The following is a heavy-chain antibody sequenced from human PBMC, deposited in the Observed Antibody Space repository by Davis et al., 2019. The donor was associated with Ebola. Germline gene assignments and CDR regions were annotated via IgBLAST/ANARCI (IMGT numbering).Heavy chain of an antibody. CDR1: GFTFSTHS. Sequence: GESLKISCAASGFTFSTHSMNWVRQAPGKGLEWVSSISSSSSYIYYADSVKGRFTISRDNAKNSLYLQMNSLRDEDTAVYYCARSLSQSTLAADSWGQGTLVTVSS. CDR2: ISSSSSYI. CDR3: ARSLSQSTLAADS. J-gene: IGHJ4*02. V-gene: IGHV3-21*01.